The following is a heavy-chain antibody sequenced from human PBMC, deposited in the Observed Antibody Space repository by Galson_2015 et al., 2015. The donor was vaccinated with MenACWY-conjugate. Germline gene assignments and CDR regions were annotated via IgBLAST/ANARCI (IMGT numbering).Heavy chain of an antibody. J-gene: IGHJ4*02. CDR2: INFKGDST. CDR3: ARGMTTFGGVIVAFYFDL. Sequence: SLRLSCAASGFSFDDYAMGWVRHAPGKGLEWVSGINFKGDSTGYADFVKGRFTISKDNAKRSLFLQLNSLRAEDTAFYYCARGMTTFGGVIVAFYFDLWGQGSLVTVSS. CDR1: GFSFDDYA. D-gene: IGHD3-16*02. V-gene: IGHV3-20*04.